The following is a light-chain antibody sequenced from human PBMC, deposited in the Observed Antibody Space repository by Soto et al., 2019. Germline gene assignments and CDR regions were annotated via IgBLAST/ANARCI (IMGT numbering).Light chain of an antibody. CDR3: QQYGSSPYT. J-gene: IGKJ2*01. Sequence: IVLTQSPGTLSLSPGERATLSCRASQSVSSNYLARYQQKPGQAARLLIYGASNRATAIADRFSGSGSATDFTLTISRVDPEDFAVYYCQQYGSSPYTFGQGTRLDI. CDR2: GAS. V-gene: IGKV3-20*01. CDR1: QSVSSNY.